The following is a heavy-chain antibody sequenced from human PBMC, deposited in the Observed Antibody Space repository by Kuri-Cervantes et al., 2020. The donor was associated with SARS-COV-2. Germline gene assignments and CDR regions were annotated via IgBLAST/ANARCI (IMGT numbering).Heavy chain of an antibody. Sequence: SETLSLTCTVSGGSISSYYWSWIRQPPGKGLEWIGYIYYSGSTNYDPSLKSRDTISVDTSKNQFSLKLSSVTAADTAVYYCARSSSWYAVDYWGQGTLVTVSS. CDR2: IYYSGST. CDR1: GGSISSYY. V-gene: IGHV4-59*01. D-gene: IGHD6-13*01. J-gene: IGHJ4*02. CDR3: ARSSSWYAVDY.